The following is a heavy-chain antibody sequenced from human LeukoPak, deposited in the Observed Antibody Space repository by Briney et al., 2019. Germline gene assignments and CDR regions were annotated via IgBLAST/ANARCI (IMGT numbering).Heavy chain of an antibody. Sequence: GESLKISCKGSGYSFTSYWIGWVRQMPGKGLEWMGIIYPGDSDTRYSPSFQGQVTISADKSISTAYLQWSSLKASDTAMYYCARCPVAGTXSNWFDPWGXGXLXXVS. CDR3: ARCPVAGTXSNWFDP. CDR1: GYSFTSYW. V-gene: IGHV5-51*01. D-gene: IGHD6-19*01. CDR2: IYPGDSDT. J-gene: IGHJ5*02.